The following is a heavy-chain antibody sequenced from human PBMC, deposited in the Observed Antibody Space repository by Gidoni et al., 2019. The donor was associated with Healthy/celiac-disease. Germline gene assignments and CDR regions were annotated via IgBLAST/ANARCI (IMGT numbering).Heavy chain of an antibody. V-gene: IGHV1-18*01. J-gene: IGHJ4*02. D-gene: IGHD4-17*01. CDR1: GYTFTSYG. CDR3: ARDTVPDDY. Sequence: QVQPVKSGDEQKKPWASVKVCCRASGYTFTSYGISWVRQAPGQGLVGMGWISAYNGNTNYAQKLQGRDTMTTDTSTSTSFMELRSLRSDATAVYYCARDTVPDDYWGQGTLVTVSS. CDR2: ISAYNGNT.